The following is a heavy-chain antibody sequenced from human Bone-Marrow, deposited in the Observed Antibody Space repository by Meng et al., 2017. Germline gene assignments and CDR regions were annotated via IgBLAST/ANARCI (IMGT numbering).Heavy chain of an antibody. V-gene: IGHV4-59*01. CDR1: GGSFSGYY. CDR3: ARDRVRGVTYYYYGMDV. J-gene: IGHJ6*02. CDR2: IYYSGST. Sequence: SETLSLTCAVYGGSFSGYYWSWIRQPPGKGLEWIGYIYYSGSTNYNPSLKSRVTTSVDTSKNQFSLKLGSVTAADTAVYYCARDRVRGVTYYYYGMDVWGQGTTVTVSS. D-gene: IGHD3-10*01.